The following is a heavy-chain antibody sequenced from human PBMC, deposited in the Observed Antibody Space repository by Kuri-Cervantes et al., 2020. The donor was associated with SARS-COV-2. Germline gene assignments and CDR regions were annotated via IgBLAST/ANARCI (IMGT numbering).Heavy chain of an antibody. CDR3: AAGGYSSSWYYFDY. Sequence: ASVKVSCKASGYTFTSYYMHWVRQAPGQGLEWMGRINPNSGGTNYAQKFQGRVTMTRDTSISTAYMELSRLRSDDTVVYYCAAGGYSSSWYYFDYWGQGTLVTVSS. V-gene: IGHV1-2*05. D-gene: IGHD6-13*01. CDR2: INPNSGGT. CDR1: GYTFTSYY. J-gene: IGHJ4*02.